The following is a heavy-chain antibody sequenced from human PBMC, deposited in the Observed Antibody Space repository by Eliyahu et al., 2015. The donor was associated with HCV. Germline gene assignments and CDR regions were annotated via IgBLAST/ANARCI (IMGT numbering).Heavy chain of an antibody. Sequence: RSLRLSCAASGFTFSSYGMHWVRQAPGKGLEWVAVIWYDGSNKYYADSVKGRFTILQRQFQEHAVSANEQPESLRAEDTAVYYCXXRDPGYSGYDFAFDIWGQGTMVTVSS. J-gene: IGHJ3*02. D-gene: IGHD5-12*01. CDR2: IWYDGSNK. CDR1: GFTFSSYG. CDR3: XXRDPGYSGYDFAFDI. V-gene: IGHV3-33*01.